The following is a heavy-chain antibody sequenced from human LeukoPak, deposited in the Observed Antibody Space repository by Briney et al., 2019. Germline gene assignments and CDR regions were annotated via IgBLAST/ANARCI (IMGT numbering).Heavy chain of an antibody. CDR1: GFSFSTYA. CDR3: AREARGSSTWSTGGPFDY. CDR2: ISGGGGDT. Sequence: PGGSLRLSCAASGFSFSTYAMSWVRQAPGKGLEWVSVISGGGGDTDYADSVKGRLTNSRENSKNTLFLQMTSLRVEDTALYYCAREARGSSTWSTGGPFDYWGQEALVTVS. D-gene: IGHD6-13*01. J-gene: IGHJ4*02. V-gene: IGHV3-23*01.